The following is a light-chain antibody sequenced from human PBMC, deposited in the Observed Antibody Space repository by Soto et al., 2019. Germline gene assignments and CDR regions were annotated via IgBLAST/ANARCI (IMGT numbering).Light chain of an antibody. CDR2: GNS. CDR3: QSYDSSLSGVV. Sequence: QSVLTQPPSVSGAPGQRITISCTGSSSNIGGGYDVHWYQQLPGTAPKLLIYGNSNRPSGVPDRFSGSRSGTSASLVITGLQAEDEADYYCQSYDSSLSGVVFGTGTKLTVL. J-gene: IGLJ2*01. CDR1: SSNIGGGYD. V-gene: IGLV1-40*01.